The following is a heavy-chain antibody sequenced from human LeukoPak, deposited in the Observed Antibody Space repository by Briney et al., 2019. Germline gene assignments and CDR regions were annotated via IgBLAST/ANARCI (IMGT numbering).Heavy chain of an antibody. V-gene: IGHV1-3*01. D-gene: IGHD2-2*01. J-gene: IGHJ5*02. Sequence: ASVKVSCKASGYTFTSYAMHGVRQAPGQRLEWMGWINAGNGNTKYSQKFQGRVTITRDTSASTAYMELSSLRSEDTAVYYCARARCCSSTSCYGNWFDPWGQGTLVTVSS. CDR2: INAGNGNT. CDR1: GYTFTSYA. CDR3: ARARCCSSTSCYGNWFDP.